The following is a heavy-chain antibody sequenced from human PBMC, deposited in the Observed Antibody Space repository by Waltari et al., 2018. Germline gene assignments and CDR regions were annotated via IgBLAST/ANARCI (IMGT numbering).Heavy chain of an antibody. CDR2: SRNKGRSYTT. D-gene: IGHD3-16*01. Sequence: EVQLVESGGGLVQPGGSLRLSCAVSGFTFSDYYMDWVRQAPGKGLEWVGRSRNKGRSYTTEYAASVKGRFTISRDDLKNSLYLQMSSLKSEDTAVYYCITENPGGNNNRDAFDIWGQGTMVIVSS. V-gene: IGHV3-72*01. CDR3: ITENPGGNNNRDAFDI. J-gene: IGHJ3*02. CDR1: GFTFSDYY.